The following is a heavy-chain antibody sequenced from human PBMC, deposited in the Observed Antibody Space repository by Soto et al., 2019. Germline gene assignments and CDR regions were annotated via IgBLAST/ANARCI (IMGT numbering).Heavy chain of an antibody. Sequence: ASVKVSCKASGYTFISYYMHWVRQAPGQGLEWMGVINPSGGSTTYAQKFQGRITMTRDTSTNTVFMQLSSLRSEDTAMYYCARTRTMIRAAAGAYWGQGTHDTASS. V-gene: IGHV1-46*01. CDR2: INPSGGST. CDR1: GYTFISYY. J-gene: IGHJ4*02. D-gene: IGHD3-10*01. CDR3: ARTRTMIRAAAGAY.